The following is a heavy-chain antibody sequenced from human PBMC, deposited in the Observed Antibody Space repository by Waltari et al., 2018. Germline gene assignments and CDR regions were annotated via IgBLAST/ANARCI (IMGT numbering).Heavy chain of an antibody. CDR2: IYYSGST. J-gene: IGHJ5*02. CDR3: ARGTPGYGSETDWFDP. D-gene: IGHD3-10*01. V-gene: IGHV4-59*11. Sequence: QVQLQESGPGLVKPSETLSLTCTVSGGSISSHYWSWIRQPPGKGLEWIGYIYYSGSTNYNPSLRSRVTISVDTSKNQFSLKLSSVTAADTAVYYCARGTPGYGSETDWFDPWGQGTLVTVSS. CDR1: GGSISSHY.